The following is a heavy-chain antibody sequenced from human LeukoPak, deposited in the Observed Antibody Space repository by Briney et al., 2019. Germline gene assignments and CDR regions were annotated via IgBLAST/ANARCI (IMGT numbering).Heavy chain of an antibody. Sequence: PSGTLSLTCAVSGGSISSSNWWSWVRQPPGKGLEWIGSIYHSGSTYYNPSLKSRVTISVDTSRNQFSLKLSSVTAADTAVYYCASTVGATHYYYYYMDVWGKGTTVTVSS. CDR1: GGSISSSNW. J-gene: IGHJ6*03. V-gene: IGHV4-4*02. CDR2: IYHSGST. CDR3: ASTVGATHYYYYYMDV. D-gene: IGHD1-26*01.